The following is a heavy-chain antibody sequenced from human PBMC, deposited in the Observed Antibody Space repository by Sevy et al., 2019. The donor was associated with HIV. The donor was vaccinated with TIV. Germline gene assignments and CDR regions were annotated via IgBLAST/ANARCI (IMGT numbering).Heavy chain of an antibody. CDR3: ARSPYDSSGYHHYFDY. J-gene: IGHJ4*02. CDR2: IIPIFGTA. CDR1: GGTFSSYA. V-gene: IGHV1-69*13. D-gene: IGHD3-22*01. Sequence: ASVKVSCKASGGTFSSYAISWVRQAPGQGLEWMGGIIPIFGTANYAQKFQGRVTITADESTSTAYMELSSLRSEDTAVYYCARSPYDSSGYHHYFDYWGQGTLVTVSS.